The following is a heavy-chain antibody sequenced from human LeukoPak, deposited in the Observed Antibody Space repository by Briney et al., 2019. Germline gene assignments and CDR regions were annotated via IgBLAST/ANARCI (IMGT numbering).Heavy chain of an antibody. V-gene: IGHV4-59*12. CDR3: AGDFGSGSYRFDY. J-gene: IGHJ4*02. CDR2: IYYSGST. CDR1: GGSSSCS. D-gene: IGHD3-10*01. Sequence: SETLSLTCTVSGGSSSCSWSWLRQPPGRGLEWIGYIYYSGSTTYNPSLKSRVTISLDTSKNQFSLKLRSVTAADTAVYYCAGDFGSGSYRFDYWGQGTLVTVSS.